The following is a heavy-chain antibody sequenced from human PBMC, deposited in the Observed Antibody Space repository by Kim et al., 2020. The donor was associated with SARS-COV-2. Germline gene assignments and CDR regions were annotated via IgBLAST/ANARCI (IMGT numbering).Heavy chain of an antibody. J-gene: IGHJ6*02. V-gene: IGHV1-69*04. CDR3: AGGGIGESITGYYYYGMDV. D-gene: IGHD3-10*01. Sequence: SVKVSCKASGGTFSSYAISWVRQAPGQGLEWMGRIIPILGIANYAQKFQGRVTITADKSTSTAYMELSSLRSEDTAVYYCAGGGIGESITGYYYYGMDVWGQGTTVTVSS. CDR1: GGTFSSYA. CDR2: IIPILGIA.